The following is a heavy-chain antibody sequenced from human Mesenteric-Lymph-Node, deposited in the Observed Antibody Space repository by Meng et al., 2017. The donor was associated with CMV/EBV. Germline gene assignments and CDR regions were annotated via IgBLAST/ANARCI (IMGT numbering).Heavy chain of an antibody. CDR1: GYTFTSYD. J-gene: IGHJ6*02. V-gene: IGHV1-8*01. D-gene: IGHD2-2*01. CDR3: ARVPAAPYYYYYGMDV. Sequence: ASVKVSCKASGYTFTSYDINWVRQATGQGLEWMGWMNPNSGNTGYAQKFQGRVTMTRNTPISTAYMELSSLRSEDTAVYYCARVPAAPYYYYYGMDVWGQGTTVTVS. CDR2: MNPNSGNT.